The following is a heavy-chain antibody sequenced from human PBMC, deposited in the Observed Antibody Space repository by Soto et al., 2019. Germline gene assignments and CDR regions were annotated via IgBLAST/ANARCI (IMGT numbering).Heavy chain of an antibody. CDR3: ARGVATEGVDYFDY. V-gene: IGHV3-7*03. Sequence: GGSLRLSCAASGFTFSSYWMSWVRQAPGKGLEWVANIKQDGSEKYYVDSVKGRFTISRDNAKNSLYLQMNSLRAEDTAVYYCARGVATEGVDYFDYWGQGTLVTVSS. CDR2: IKQDGSEK. J-gene: IGHJ4*02. CDR1: GFTFSSYW. D-gene: IGHD5-12*01.